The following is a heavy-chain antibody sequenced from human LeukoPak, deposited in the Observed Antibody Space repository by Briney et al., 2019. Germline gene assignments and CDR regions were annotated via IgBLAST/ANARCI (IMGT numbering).Heavy chain of an antibody. Sequence: SETLSLTCVVSGGSVSGYYWGWIRQPPGRGLEWIGYVYYSGSTNYNPSFRSRITISVDTSRNQFSLQLSSVTAADTAVYYCARIHRYCSGGACYVPDNWGQGTLVAVSS. J-gene: IGHJ4*02. CDR3: ARIHRYCSGGACYVPDN. CDR1: GGSVSGYY. V-gene: IGHV4-59*02. CDR2: VYYSGST. D-gene: IGHD2-15*01.